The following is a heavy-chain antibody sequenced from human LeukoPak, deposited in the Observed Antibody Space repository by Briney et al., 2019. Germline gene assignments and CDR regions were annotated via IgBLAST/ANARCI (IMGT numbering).Heavy chain of an antibody. J-gene: IGHJ4*02. CDR3: ARVKTDDSSGLDY. Sequence: SETLSLTCTVSGYSISSGYYWGWIRQPPGKGLEGIGSIYHSWSTYYNPSLKSRVTISVDTSKNQFSLKLSSVTAADTAVYYCARVKTDDSSGLDYWGQGTLVTVSS. CDR1: GYSISSGYY. CDR2: IYHSWST. V-gene: IGHV4-38-2*02. D-gene: IGHD3-22*01.